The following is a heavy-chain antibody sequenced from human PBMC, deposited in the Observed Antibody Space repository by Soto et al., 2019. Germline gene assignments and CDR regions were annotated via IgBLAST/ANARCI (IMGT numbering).Heavy chain of an antibody. CDR1: GFIFSSYG. D-gene: IGHD4-4*01. J-gene: IGHJ6*02. CDR3: AKELATVGTYGMDV. V-gene: IGHV3-30*18. CDR2: ISYDGSNK. Sequence: QVQLVESGGGVVQPGRSLRLSCAASGFIFSSYGMHWVRQAPGKGLEWVAVISYDGSNKYYADSVKGRFTISRDNSKNTLYLQMNSLRAEDTAVYYCAKELATVGTYGMDVWGQGTTVTVSS.